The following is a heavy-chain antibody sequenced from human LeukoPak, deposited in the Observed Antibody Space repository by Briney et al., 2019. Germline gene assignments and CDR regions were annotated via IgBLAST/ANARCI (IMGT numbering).Heavy chain of an antibody. CDR2: IHYSGRI. CDR1: GGSFSGYY. Sequence: SETLSLTCAVYGGSFSGYYWTWIRQPPGKGLEWIGEIHYSGRINYNPSLKSRVTISADTSNNHFSLKMNSVTAADTAVYYCSRGTDAYKCGNSWGQGTMVTVSS. D-gene: IGHD5-24*01. J-gene: IGHJ4*02. V-gene: IGHV4-34*01. CDR3: SRGTDAYKCGNS.